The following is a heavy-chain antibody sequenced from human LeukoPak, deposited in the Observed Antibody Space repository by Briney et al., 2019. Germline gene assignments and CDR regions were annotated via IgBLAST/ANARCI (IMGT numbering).Heavy chain of an antibody. V-gene: IGHV3-21*01. CDR3: ARDKY. CDR1: GFTFSSYS. CDR2: ISSSSSYT. J-gene: IGHJ4*02. Sequence: GGSLRLSCAASGFTFSSYSMNWVRQAPGKGLEWVSSISSSSSYTYYADSVKGRFTISRDNAKNSLYLQMNSLRAEDTAVYYCARDKYWGQGTLVTVSS.